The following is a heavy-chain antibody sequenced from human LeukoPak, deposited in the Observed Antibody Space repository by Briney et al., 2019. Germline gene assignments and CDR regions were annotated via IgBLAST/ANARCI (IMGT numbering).Heavy chain of an antibody. CDR1: GFTFSSYS. Sequence: GGSLRLSCAASGFTFSSYSMNWVRQAPGKGLEWVSYISSSGSTIDYADSVKGRFTISRDNAKNSLYLQMNGLRAEDTAVYYCSRLRGYSYGYGDYWGQGTLVTVSS. CDR3: SRLRGYSYGYGDY. D-gene: IGHD5-18*01. CDR2: ISSSGSTI. V-gene: IGHV3-48*04. J-gene: IGHJ4*02.